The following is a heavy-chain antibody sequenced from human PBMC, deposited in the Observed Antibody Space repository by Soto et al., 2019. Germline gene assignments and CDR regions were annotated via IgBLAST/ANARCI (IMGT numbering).Heavy chain of an antibody. CDR1: GFTFSSYA. CDR3: ARDPSSPYYDILTGYYKRVYYYGMDV. D-gene: IGHD3-9*01. CDR2: ISYDGRNK. V-gene: IGHV3-30*04. J-gene: IGHJ6*02. Sequence: PGGSLRLSCAASGFTFSSYAMHWVRQAPGKGLEWVAVISYDGRNKYYADSVKGRFTISRDNSKNTLYLQMNSLRAEDTAVYYCARDPSSPYYDILTGYYKRVYYYGMDVWGQGTTVTVSS.